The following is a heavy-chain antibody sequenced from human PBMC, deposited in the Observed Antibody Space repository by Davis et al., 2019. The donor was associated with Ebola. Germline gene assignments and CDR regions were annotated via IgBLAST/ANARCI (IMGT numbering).Heavy chain of an antibody. D-gene: IGHD3-10*01. CDR1: GGSISSYY. V-gene: IGHV4-34*01. CDR3: ARRSGKFDP. CDR2: INHSGST. J-gene: IGHJ5*02. Sequence: MPGGSLRLSCTVSGGSISSYYWSWIRQPPGKGLEWIGEINHSGSTNYNPSLKSRVTISVDTSKNQFSLKVNSVTAADTAVYYCARRSGKFDPWGQGTLVTVSS.